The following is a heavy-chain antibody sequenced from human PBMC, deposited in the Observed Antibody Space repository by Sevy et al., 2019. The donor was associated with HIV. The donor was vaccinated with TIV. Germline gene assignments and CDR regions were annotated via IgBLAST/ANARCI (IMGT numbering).Heavy chain of an antibody. CDR2: ISSSSSYI. CDR1: GFTFSSYI. J-gene: IGHJ4*02. D-gene: IGHD3-3*01. V-gene: IGHV3-21*01. Sequence: GGSLRLSCAASGFTFSSYIMNWVRQAPGKGLEWVSSISSSSSYIYYADSVKGRFTISRDNAKNSLYLQMNSLRVEDTAGYYGARGVRDFWSGYPDYWGQGTLVTVSS. CDR3: ARGVRDFWSGYPDY.